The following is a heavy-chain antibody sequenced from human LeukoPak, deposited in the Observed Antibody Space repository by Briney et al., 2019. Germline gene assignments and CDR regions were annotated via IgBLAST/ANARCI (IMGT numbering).Heavy chain of an antibody. CDR2: IFPGGRT. J-gene: IGHJ4*02. D-gene: IGHD2-15*01. Sequence: TSETLSLTCTVSGGSISSGSYYWSWIRQPAGKGLEWIGRIFPGGRTDYNPSFESRVAMSVDTSNNQFSLRLSSVTAADTAVYYCARALIDCSGGSCYQIFDYWGQGTLVTVSS. CDR3: ARALIDCSGGSCYQIFDY. CDR1: GGSISSGSYY. V-gene: IGHV4-61*02.